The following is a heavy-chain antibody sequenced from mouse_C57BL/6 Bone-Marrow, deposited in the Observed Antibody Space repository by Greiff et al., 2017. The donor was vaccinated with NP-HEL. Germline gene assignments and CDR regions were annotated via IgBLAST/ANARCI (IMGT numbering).Heavy chain of an antibody. D-gene: IGHD4-1*01. CDR1: GYSITSGYY. Sequence: EVQLVESGPGLVKPYQSLSLTCSVTGYSITSGYYWNWIRQFPGNKLEWMGYISYDGSNNYNPSLKNRISITRDTSKNQFFLKLNSVTTEDTATYYCASDWGLYAMDYWGQGTSVTVSS. J-gene: IGHJ4*01. V-gene: IGHV3-6*01. CDR3: ASDWGLYAMDY. CDR2: ISYDGSN.